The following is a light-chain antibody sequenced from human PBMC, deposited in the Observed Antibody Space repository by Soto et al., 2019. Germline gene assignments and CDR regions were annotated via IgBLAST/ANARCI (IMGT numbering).Light chain of an antibody. Sequence: IVLTHSPGTLSLSPLDRANLAFRASQSVSSRYLAWYQPTPGQAPRLLIYGASSRATGVPDRFSGSGSGTDFPLTISRLEPEDFAVYYCQQYAGSPQTFGQGTRLEIK. CDR2: GAS. V-gene: IGKV3-20*01. CDR3: QQYAGSPQT. CDR1: QSVSSRY. J-gene: IGKJ5*01.